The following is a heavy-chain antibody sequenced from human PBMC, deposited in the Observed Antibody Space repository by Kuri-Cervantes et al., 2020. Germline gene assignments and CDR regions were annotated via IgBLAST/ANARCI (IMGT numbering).Heavy chain of an antibody. J-gene: IGHJ5*02. D-gene: IGHD6-19*01. CDR3: ARGGMEVAALNWFDP. CDR2: IYPGDSDT. V-gene: IGHV5-51*01. Sequence: KVSCKASGYTFTSYGIGWVRQMPGKGLEWVGIIYPGDSDTRYSPSFQGQVTISADKSISTAYLQWSSLKASDTAMYYCARGGMEVAALNWFDPWGQGTLVTISS. CDR1: GYTFTSYG.